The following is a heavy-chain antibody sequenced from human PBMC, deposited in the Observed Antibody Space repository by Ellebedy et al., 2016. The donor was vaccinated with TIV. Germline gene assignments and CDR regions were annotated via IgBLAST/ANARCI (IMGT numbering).Heavy chain of an antibody. CDR3: ARDEWELRLKGFDY. V-gene: IGHV3-7*04. D-gene: IGHD1-26*01. CDR2: IKQDGSEK. CDR1: GFTFSSYW. J-gene: IGHJ4*02. Sequence: GESLKISXAASGFTFSSYWMSWVRQAPGKGLEWVANIKQDGSEKYYVDSVKGRFTISRDNAKNSLYLQMNSLRAEDTAVYYCARDEWELRLKGFDYWGQGTLVTVSS.